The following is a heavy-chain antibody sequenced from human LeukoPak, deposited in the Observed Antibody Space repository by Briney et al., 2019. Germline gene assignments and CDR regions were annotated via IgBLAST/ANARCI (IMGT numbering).Heavy chain of an antibody. CDR2: IGTSGDT. V-gene: IGHV3-13*04. J-gene: IGHJ4*02. CDR3: SRVGSSGWPNYFDS. Sequence: GGSLRLSCGASGFTFSSYDMHWVRQATGKGLEWVSVIGTSGDTYYAGSVKGRFTISRENAKNSLYLQMNSLTAGDTAVYFCSRVGSSGWPNYFDSWGQGTLVTVSS. CDR1: GFTFSSYD. D-gene: IGHD6-19*01.